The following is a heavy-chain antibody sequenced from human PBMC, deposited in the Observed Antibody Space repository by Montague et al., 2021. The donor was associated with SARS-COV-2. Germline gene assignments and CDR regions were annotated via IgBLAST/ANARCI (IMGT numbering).Heavy chain of an antibody. CDR1: GGSISSGGYY. J-gene: IGHJ6*02. D-gene: IGHD2-2*01. V-gene: IGHV4-31*03. CDR3: AREPRVGQLLSIYYYGMDV. Sequence: TLSLTCTVSGGSISSGGYYWSWIRRHPGKGLEWIGYIYYSGSTYYXPSLKSRVTISVDTSKNQFSLKLSSVTAADTAVYYCAREPRVGQLLSIYYYGMDVWGQGTTVTVSS. CDR2: IYYSGST.